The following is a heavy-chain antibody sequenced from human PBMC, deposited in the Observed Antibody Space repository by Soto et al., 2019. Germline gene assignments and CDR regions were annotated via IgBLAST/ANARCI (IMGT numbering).Heavy chain of an antibody. V-gene: IGHV1-69*13. D-gene: IGHD3-10*01. CDR3: ARGSITMVRGVIPPYYYYGMDV. CDR1: GGTFSSYA. CDR2: IIPIFGTA. J-gene: IGHJ6*02. Sequence: SVKVSCKASGGTFSSYAISWVRQAPGQGLEWMGGIIPIFGTANYAQKFQGRVTITADESTSTAYIELSSLRSEDTAVYYCARGSITMVRGVIPPYYYYGMDVWGQGTTVTVSS.